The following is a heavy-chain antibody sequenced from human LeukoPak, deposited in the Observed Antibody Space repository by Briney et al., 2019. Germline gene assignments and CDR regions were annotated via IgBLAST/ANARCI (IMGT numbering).Heavy chain of an antibody. V-gene: IGHV6-1*01. D-gene: IGHD1-26*01. CDR2: TYYRSKWYY. J-gene: IGHJ4*02. Sequence: SQTLSLTCAISGYSVSSNSAAWNWIRQSPSRGLEWLGRTYYRSKWYYDYAVAVKSRISINPETSKNQFSLQLSSVTPEDTAVYYCARDPVGGSTIFDYWGQGTLVTVSS. CDR3: ARDPVGGSTIFDY. CDR1: GYSVSSNSAA.